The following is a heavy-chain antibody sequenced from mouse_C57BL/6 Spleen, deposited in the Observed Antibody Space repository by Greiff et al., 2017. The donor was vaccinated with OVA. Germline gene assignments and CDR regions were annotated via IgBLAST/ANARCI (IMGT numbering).Heavy chain of an antibody. CDR1: GYTFTSYW. CDR3: ARGGYYGSSPYWYFDV. D-gene: IGHD1-1*01. J-gene: IGHJ1*03. CDR2: IYPGSGST. Sequence: QVQLQQPGAELVKPGASVKMSCKASGYTFTSYWITWVKQRPGQGLEWIGDIYPGSGSTNYNEKFKSKATLTVDTSSSTAYMQLSSLTSEDSAVYYCARGGYYGSSPYWYFDVWGTGATVTVSS. V-gene: IGHV1-55*01.